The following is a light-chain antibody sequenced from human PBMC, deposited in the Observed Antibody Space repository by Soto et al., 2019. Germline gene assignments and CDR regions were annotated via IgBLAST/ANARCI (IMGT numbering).Light chain of an antibody. Sequence: QSVLTQPPSASGTPGQRVTISCSGSSSNIGSHVVYWYQQLAGTAPKLLMYNNNQRPSGVPDRLSGSKSGTSASLAISGLQSEDEADYYCALWDDSLDGWVFGGGTKVTVL. V-gene: IGLV1-44*01. J-gene: IGLJ3*02. CDR1: SSNIGSHV. CDR3: ALWDDSLDGWV. CDR2: NNN.